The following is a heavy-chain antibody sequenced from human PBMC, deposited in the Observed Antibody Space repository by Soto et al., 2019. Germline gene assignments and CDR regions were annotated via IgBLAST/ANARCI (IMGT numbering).Heavy chain of an antibody. D-gene: IGHD5-12*01. J-gene: IGHJ3*02. CDR2: IYYSGST. CDR3: ARGGDGYNYAAFDI. Sequence: PSETLSLTCHVSGGSIHHGGFYWSWIRQPPGKGLEWIGYIYYSGSTYYNPSLKSRVTISVDTSKNQFSLKLSSVTAADTAVYYCARGGDGYNYAAFDIWGQGTMVTVSS. CDR1: GGSIHHGGFY. V-gene: IGHV4-31*03.